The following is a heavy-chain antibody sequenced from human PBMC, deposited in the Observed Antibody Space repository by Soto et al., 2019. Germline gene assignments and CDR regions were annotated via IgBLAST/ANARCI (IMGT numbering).Heavy chain of an antibody. V-gene: IGHV3-21*01. Sequence: PGGSLRLSCAASGFTFSSYSMNWVRQAPGKGLEWVSSISSSSSYIYYADSVKGRFTISRDNAKNSLYLQMNSLRAEDTAVYYCAREDIAARRGWFAPWGQGTLVTVSS. CDR1: GFTFSSYS. J-gene: IGHJ5*02. D-gene: IGHD6-6*01. CDR2: ISSSSSYI. CDR3: AREDIAARRGWFAP.